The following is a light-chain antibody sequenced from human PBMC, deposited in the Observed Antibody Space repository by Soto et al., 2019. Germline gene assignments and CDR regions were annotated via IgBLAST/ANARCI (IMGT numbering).Light chain of an antibody. CDR2: LNSDGSH. CDR1: SGHSSYA. CDR3: QTLGTGIGVCV. Sequence: QLVLTQSPSASASLGASVKLTCTLSSGHSSYAIAWHQQQPEKGPRYLMKLNSDGSHSKGDGIPDRFSGSSSGAERYLTISSLQSEDVADYYCQTLGTGIGVCVFGGGTQLTVL. V-gene: IGLV4-69*01. J-gene: IGLJ3*02.